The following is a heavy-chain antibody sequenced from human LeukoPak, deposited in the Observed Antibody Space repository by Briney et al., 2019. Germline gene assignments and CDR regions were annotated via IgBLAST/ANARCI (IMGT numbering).Heavy chain of an antibody. J-gene: IGHJ6*02. CDR1: GFTFNSYW. V-gene: IGHV3-74*01. Sequence: GGSLRLSCTISGFTFNSYWMHWVRQAPGKGLVWVSRINLEGSSTNYADSVKGRFTISRDNSKNTLYLQMNSLRAEDTAVYYCARIQSYYNYGMDVWGLGTTVTVSS. D-gene: IGHD3-10*01. CDR2: INLEGSST. CDR3: ARIQSYYNYGMDV.